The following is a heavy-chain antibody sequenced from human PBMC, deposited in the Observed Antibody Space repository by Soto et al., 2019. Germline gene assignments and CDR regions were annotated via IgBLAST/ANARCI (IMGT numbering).Heavy chain of an antibody. CDR1: GYTLTELS. J-gene: IGHJ5*02. CDR2: FDPEDGET. V-gene: IGHV1-24*01. Sequence: ASVKVSCTVSGYTLTELSMHWVRQAPGKGLEWMGGFDPEDGETIYAQKFQGRVTMTEDKSTDTAYMELSSLRSEDTAVYYCARDCSGGSCYSSNWFDPWGQGTLVTVSS. CDR3: ARDCSGGSCYSSNWFDP. D-gene: IGHD2-15*01.